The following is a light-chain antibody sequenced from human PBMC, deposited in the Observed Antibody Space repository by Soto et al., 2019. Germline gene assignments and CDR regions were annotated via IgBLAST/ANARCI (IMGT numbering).Light chain of an antibody. J-gene: IGLJ1*01. CDR2: EDN. CDR3: CSYARTSTYV. Sequence: QSALTQPASVSGSPEQSITISCTGTSSDVGSYNLVSWYQQHPGKAPKLMIYEDNKRPSGVSNRFSVSKSGYTASLTISGLQAEDEADYYCCSYARTSTYVFGSGTKVTVL. CDR1: SSDVGSYNL. V-gene: IGLV2-23*01.